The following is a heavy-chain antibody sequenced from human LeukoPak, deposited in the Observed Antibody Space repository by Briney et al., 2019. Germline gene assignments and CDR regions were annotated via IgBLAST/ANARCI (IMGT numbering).Heavy chain of an antibody. J-gene: IGHJ4*02. Sequence: ASVKVSCKASGYTFTSYYMHWVRQAPGQGLEWMGIINPSGGSTSYAQKFQGRVTMTRDTSTSTAYMELRSLRSDDTAVYYCARDRDSGSYSDYWGQGTLVTVSS. CDR3: ARDRDSGSYSDY. CDR2: INPSGGST. D-gene: IGHD1-26*01. CDR1: GYTFTSYY. V-gene: IGHV1-46*01.